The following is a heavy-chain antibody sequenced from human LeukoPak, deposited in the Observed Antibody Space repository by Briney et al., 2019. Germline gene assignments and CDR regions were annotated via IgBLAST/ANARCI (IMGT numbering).Heavy chain of an antibody. Sequence: PGGSLRLSCTASGFTFGDYAMSWVRQAPGKGLEWVAVISYDGSNKYYADSVKGRFTISRDNSKNTLYLQMNSLRAEDTAVYYCARDSPHCSSTSCYSIYFDYWGQGTLVTVSS. CDR1: GFTFGDYA. CDR3: ARDSPHCSSTSCYSIYFDY. V-gene: IGHV3-30-3*01. CDR2: ISYDGSNK. D-gene: IGHD2-2*02. J-gene: IGHJ4*02.